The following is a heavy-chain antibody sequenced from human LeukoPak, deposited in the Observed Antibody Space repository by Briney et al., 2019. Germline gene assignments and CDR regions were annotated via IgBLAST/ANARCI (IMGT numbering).Heavy chain of an antibody. CDR2: INHSGST. V-gene: IGHV4-34*01. D-gene: IGHD3-3*01. CDR1: GGSFSGYY. J-gene: IGHJ5*02. Sequence: PSETPSLTCAVYGGSFSGYYWSWIRQPPGRGLEWIGEINHSGSTNYNPSLKSRVTISVDTSKNQFSLKLSSVTAADTAVYYCARVARDYDFWSGYSSTNWFDPWGQGTLVTVSS. CDR3: ARVARDYDFWSGYSSTNWFDP.